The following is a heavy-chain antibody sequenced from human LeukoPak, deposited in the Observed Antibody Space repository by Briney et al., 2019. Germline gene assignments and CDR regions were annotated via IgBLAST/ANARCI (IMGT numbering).Heavy chain of an antibody. Sequence: QSGGSLRLSCAASGFTFSSYAMSWVRQAPGKGLEWVSAISGSGGSTYYADSVKGRFTISRDNSKNTLYLQMNSLRAEDTAVYYCAKDPLNYDFWSGYPGYYWGQGTLVTVSS. J-gene: IGHJ4*02. V-gene: IGHV3-23*01. CDR1: GFTFSSYA. CDR2: ISGSGGST. CDR3: AKDPLNYDFWSGYPGYY. D-gene: IGHD3-3*01.